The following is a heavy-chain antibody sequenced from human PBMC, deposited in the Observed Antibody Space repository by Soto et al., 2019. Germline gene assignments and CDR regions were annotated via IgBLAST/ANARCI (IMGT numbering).Heavy chain of an antibody. CDR2: IYWDDDK. CDR1: GFSLSTSGVG. D-gene: IGHD3-10*01. Sequence: QITLKESGPTLVKPTQTLTLTCTFSGFSLSTSGVGVGWIRQPPGKALEVLALIYWDDDKRYSPSLKSRLTITKDTSKNQVVLTMTNMDPVDTATYYCARTLLLWFGELPPQHFDYWGQGTLVTVSS. V-gene: IGHV2-5*02. CDR3: ARTLLLWFGELPPQHFDY. J-gene: IGHJ4*02.